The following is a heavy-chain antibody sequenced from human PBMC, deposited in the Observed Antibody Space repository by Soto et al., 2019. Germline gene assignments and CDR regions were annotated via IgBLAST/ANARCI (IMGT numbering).Heavy chain of an antibody. V-gene: IGHV3-73*01. D-gene: IGHD4-17*01. J-gene: IGHJ3*02. CDR2: IKDKGNNYAI. Sequence: VQLVESGGGLVQPGGSLKLSCAASGFVFSDSAIHWVRQSSGKGLEWVARIKDKGNNYAIAYAASVTGRFTVSRDDSKNMAYLQINSLKIEDTAIYFCTRHRIIWANQMTSVVSNDGFGIWGQGTMVTVSS. CDR3: TRHRIIWANQMTSVVSNDGFGI. CDR1: GFVFSDSA.